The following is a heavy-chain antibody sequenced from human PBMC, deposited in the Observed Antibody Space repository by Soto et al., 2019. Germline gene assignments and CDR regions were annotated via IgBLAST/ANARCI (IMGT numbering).Heavy chain of an antibody. V-gene: IGHV1-18*01. CDR2: ISAYNGNT. Sequence: QVRLVQSGAEVKKPGASVKVSCKASGYTFTSYGISWVRQAPGQGLEWMGWISAYNGNTKYAQKLQGRVTMTTDTSTSTDYMAVRSLRSDDTDVNYCARGRTGPTWYYYGMDVWGQGTTVTVSS. CDR3: ARGRTGPTWYYYGMDV. J-gene: IGHJ6*02. CDR1: GYTFTSYG. D-gene: IGHD1-7*01.